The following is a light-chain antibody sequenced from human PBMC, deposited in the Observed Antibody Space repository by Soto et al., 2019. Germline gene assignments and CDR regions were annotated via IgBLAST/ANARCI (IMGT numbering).Light chain of an antibody. V-gene: IGKV3-15*01. J-gene: IGKJ4*01. CDR1: QSVSSN. CDR3: QQRSNWPLT. CDR2: GAS. Sequence: EIVMTQSPATLSVSPGERATLSCRASQSVSSNLAWYQQRPGQAPRLLVYGASTRATGIPARFSGSGSGTDFTLTINSLESEDFAVYYCQQRSNWPLTFGGGTKVDIK.